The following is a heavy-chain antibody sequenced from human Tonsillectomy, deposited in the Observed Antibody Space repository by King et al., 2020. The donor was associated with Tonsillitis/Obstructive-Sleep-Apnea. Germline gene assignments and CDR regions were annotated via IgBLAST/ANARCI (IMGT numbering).Heavy chain of an antibody. CDR2: ISGYNGNT. D-gene: IGHD1-26*01. CDR1: G. J-gene: IGHJ6*03. V-gene: IGHV1-18*01. CDR3: ARTSPEGAYFSYYMDV. Sequence: GNTNLRQAPGQGLEWMGWISGYNGNTNYTQNLQGRVTLTTDTSTRTAYMELRSLRSDDSAVYFCARTSPEGAYFSYYMDVWGEGTTVTVSS.